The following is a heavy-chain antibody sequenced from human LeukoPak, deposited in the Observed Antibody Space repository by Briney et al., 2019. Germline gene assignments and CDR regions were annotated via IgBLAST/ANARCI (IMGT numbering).Heavy chain of an antibody. CDR3: LRGDRRDY. CDR2: IDSSGGYM. V-gene: IGHV3-21*06. Sequence: GGSLKLSVKAPGFTFNTYSMNWPRQAPGKGLEWVSSIDSSGGYMFYADSVKGRFIISRDNAKDSLYLQMNSLRVEDTAVYYCLRGDRRDYWGQGTLVTVSS. CDR1: GFTFNTYS. J-gene: IGHJ4*02.